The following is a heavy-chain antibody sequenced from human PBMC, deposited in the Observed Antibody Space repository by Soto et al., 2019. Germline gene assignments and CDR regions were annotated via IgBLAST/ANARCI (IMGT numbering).Heavy chain of an antibody. CDR3: ARNLSNFRYYYYAMDV. V-gene: IGHV5-51*01. Sequence: PGESLKISCKGSGYTFTDYCIGWVRQLPWKGLEWMGIIYPCDSDNRYSPSFQGHVTITVDKSTSTAYLQWNTLKASDTAMYYCARNLSNFRYYYYAMDVWGQGTTVTVSS. D-gene: IGHD4-4*01. CDR2: IYPCDSDN. J-gene: IGHJ6*02. CDR1: GYTFTDYC.